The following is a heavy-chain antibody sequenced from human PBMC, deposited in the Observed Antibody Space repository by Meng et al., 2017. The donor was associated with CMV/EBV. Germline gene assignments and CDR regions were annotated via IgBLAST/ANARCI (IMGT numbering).Heavy chain of an antibody. Sequence: GGSLRLSCAASGFTFSSYSMNWVRQAPGKGLEWVSSISSSSSYIYYADSVKGRFTISRDNAKNSLYLQMNGLRAEDTAVYYCARDATYYDFWSGYISWFDPWGQGTLVTVSS. D-gene: IGHD3-3*01. CDR3: ARDATYYDFWSGYISWFDP. J-gene: IGHJ5*02. CDR2: ISSSSSYI. V-gene: IGHV3-21*01. CDR1: GFTFSSYS.